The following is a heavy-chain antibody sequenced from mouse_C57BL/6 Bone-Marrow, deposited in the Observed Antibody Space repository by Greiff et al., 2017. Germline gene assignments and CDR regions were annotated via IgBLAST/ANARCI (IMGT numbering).Heavy chain of an antibody. CDR2: SRNKANDYTT. J-gene: IGHJ4*01. V-gene: IGHV7-1*01. CDR1: GFTFSDFY. CDR3: ERDEMDGYYAMDY. D-gene: IGHD2-3*01. Sequence: EVKLMESGGGLVQSGRSLRLSCATSGFTFSDFYMEWVRQAPGKGLEWIAASRNKANDYTTEYSASVKGRFIVSRDTSQSILYLQMNALRAEDTAIYYCERDEMDGYYAMDYWGQGTSVTVSS.